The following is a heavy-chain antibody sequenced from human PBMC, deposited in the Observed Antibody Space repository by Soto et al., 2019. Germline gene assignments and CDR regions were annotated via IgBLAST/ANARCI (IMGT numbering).Heavy chain of an antibody. J-gene: IGHJ3*02. CDR2: IYSGGST. Sequence: GGSLRLSCAASGFTVSSNYMSWVRQAPGKGLEWVSVIYSGGSTYYADSVKGRFTISRDNSKNTLYLQMNSLRAEGTAVYYCARALLPNYAFDIWGQGTMVTVSS. CDR3: ARALLPNYAFDI. CDR1: GFTVSSNY. V-gene: IGHV3-66*01.